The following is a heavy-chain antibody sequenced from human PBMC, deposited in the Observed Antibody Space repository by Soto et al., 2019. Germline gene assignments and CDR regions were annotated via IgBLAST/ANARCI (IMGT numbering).Heavy chain of an antibody. CDR3: ARWTRGGWFYYYYGMDV. Sequence: QVQLVQSGAEVKKPGSSVKVSCKASGGTFSSYAISWVRQAPGQGLEWMGGIIPIFGTANYAKKFQGRVTITADESTSTAYMELSSLRSEDTAVYYCARWTRGGWFYYYYGMDVWGQGTTVTVSS. CDR1: GGTFSSYA. V-gene: IGHV1-69*12. CDR2: IIPIFGTA. D-gene: IGHD6-19*01. J-gene: IGHJ6*02.